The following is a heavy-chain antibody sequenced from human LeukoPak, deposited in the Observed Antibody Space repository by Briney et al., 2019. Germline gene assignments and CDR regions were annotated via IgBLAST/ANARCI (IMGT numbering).Heavy chain of an antibody. CDR3: ARTAEYSTICFDL. CDR2: IYYSGST. D-gene: IGHD6-6*01. J-gene: IGHJ2*01. Sequence: KPSETLSLTCTVSGGSISSGDYYWSWIRQPPGKGLEWIGYIYYSGSTYYNPSLKSRVTISVDTSKNQFSLKLSSVTAADTAVYYCARTAEYSTICFDLWGRGTLVTVSS. CDR1: GGSISSGDYY. V-gene: IGHV4-30-4*08.